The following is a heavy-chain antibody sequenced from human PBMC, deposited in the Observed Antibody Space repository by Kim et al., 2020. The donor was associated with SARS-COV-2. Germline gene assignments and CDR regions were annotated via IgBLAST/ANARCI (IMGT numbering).Heavy chain of an antibody. CDR3: ARDRRRAIAAALDY. CDR2: IYHSGST. D-gene: IGHD6-13*01. J-gene: IGHJ4*02. CDR1: GGSISSSNW. Sequence: LRRTLSLTCAVSGGSISSSNWWSWVRQPPGKGLEWIGEIYHSGSTNYNPSLKSRVTISVDKSKNQFSLKLSSVTAADTAVYYCARDRRRAIAAALDYWGQGTLVTVSS. V-gene: IGHV4-4*02.